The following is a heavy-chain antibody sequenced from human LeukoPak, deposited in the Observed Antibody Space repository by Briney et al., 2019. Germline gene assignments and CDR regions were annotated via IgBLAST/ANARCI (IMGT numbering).Heavy chain of an antibody. J-gene: IGHJ5*02. D-gene: IGHD4-11*01. CDR3: ARTTVTTGGNWFDP. CDR1: GGSISSYY. V-gene: IGHV4-4*07. CDR2: IYTSGST. Sequence: SETLSLTCTVSGGSISSYYWSWIRQPAGKGLEWIGRIYTSGSTNYNPSLKSRVTMSVDTSKNQFSLKLSSVTAADTAVYYCARTTVTTGGNWFDPWGQGALVTVSS.